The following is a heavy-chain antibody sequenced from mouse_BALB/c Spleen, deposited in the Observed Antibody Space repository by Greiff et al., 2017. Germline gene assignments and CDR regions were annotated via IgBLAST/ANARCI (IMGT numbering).Heavy chain of an antibody. CDR2: IYPGSGST. CDR1: GYTFTSYW. Sequence: LQQPGSELVRPGASVKLSCKASGYTFTSYWMHWVKQRHGQGLEWIGNIYPGSGSTNYDEKFKSKGTLTVDTSSSTAYMHLSSLTSEDSAVYYCIIDGYYDLAWFAYWGQGTLVTVSA. V-gene: IGHV1S22*01. CDR3: IIDGYYDLAWFAY. D-gene: IGHD2-3*01. J-gene: IGHJ3*01.